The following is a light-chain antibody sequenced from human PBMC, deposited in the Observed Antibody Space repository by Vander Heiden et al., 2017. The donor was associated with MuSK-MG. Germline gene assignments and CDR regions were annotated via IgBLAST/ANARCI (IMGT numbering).Light chain of an antibody. V-gene: IGKV4-1*01. CDR3: QQYYSTPFT. J-gene: IGKJ3*01. CDR1: QSVLYSSNNKNY. Sequence: DIVMTQSPDSLAVSLGERATINCKSTQSVLYSSNNKNYLAWYQQKPGQPPKLLIYWASTRESGVPDRFSGSGPGTDFTLTISSLQAEDVAVYYCQQYYSTPFTFGTGTKVDIK. CDR2: WAS.